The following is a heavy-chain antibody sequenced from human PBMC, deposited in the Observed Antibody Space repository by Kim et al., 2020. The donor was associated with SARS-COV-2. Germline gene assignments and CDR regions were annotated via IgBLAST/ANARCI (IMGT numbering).Heavy chain of an antibody. D-gene: IGHD6-13*01. J-gene: IGHJ4*02. Sequence: GRTYDADAVKGRFAIYRDNTKNAVYLKMNSRGAEDTAVYYCADSRGYFDYWGQGTLVTVSS. CDR3: ADSRGYFDY. CDR2: GRT. V-gene: IGHV3-23*01.